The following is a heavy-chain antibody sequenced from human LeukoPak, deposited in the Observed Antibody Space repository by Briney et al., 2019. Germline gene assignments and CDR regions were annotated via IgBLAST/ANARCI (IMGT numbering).Heavy chain of an antibody. CDR2: INHSGST. V-gene: IGHV4-34*01. J-gene: IGHJ4*02. Sequence: SETLSLTCAVYGGSFSGYYWSWIRQPPGKGLEWIGEINHSGSTNYNPSLKSRVTISVDTSKNQFSLKLSSVTAADTAVYYCGKKGGLQPPFDSGAKETLVPVSS. CDR3: GKKGGLQPPFDS. D-gene: IGHD3-16*01. CDR1: GGSFSGYY.